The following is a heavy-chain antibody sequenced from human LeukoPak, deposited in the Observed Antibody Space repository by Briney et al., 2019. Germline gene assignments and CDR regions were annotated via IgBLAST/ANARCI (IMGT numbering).Heavy chain of an antibody. J-gene: IGHJ3*02. V-gene: IGHV4-34*01. Sequence: SETLSLTCAVYGGSFSGYYWSWIRQPPGKGLEWIGEINHSGSTNYNPSLKSRVTISVDTSKNQFSLKLSSVTAAATAVYYCARGRRVVVVAAQSGAFDIWGQGTMVTVSS. D-gene: IGHD2-15*01. CDR1: GGSFSGYY. CDR3: ARGRRVVVVAAQSGAFDI. CDR2: INHSGST.